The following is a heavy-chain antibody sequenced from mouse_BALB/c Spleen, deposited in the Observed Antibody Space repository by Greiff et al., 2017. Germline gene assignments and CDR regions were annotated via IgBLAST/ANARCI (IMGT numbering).Heavy chain of an antibody. J-gene: IGHJ3*01. D-gene: IGHD2-2*01. CDR3: ARHGGYDWFAY. V-gene: IGHV5-12-1*01. Sequence: EVQWVESGGGLVKPGGSLKLSCAASGFAFSSYDMSWVRQTPEKRLEWVAYISSGGGSTYYPDTVKGRFTISRDNAKNTLYLQMSSLKSEDTAMYYCARHGGYDWFAYWGQGTLVTVSA. CDR2: ISSGGGST. CDR1: GFAFSSYD.